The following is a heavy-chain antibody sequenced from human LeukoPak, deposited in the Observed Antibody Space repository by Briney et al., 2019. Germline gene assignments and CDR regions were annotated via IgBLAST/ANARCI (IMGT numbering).Heavy chain of an antibody. Sequence: ASVKVSCKASGGTFSSYAISWVRQAPGQGLEWMGGIIPIFGTANYAQKFQGRVTITADESTSTAYMELSSLRSEDTAVYYCACADTAMDNFDYWGQGTLVTVSS. CDR3: ACADTAMDNFDY. CDR2: IIPIFGTA. D-gene: IGHD5-18*01. J-gene: IGHJ4*02. CDR1: GGTFSSYA. V-gene: IGHV1-69*13.